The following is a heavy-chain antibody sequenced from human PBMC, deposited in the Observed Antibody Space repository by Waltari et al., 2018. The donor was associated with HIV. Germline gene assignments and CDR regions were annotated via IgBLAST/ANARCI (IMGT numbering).Heavy chain of an antibody. CDR2: SNGEGSST. V-gene: IGHV3-74*01. D-gene: IGHD3-16*01. CDR3: ASLYNYVWGSPPPFDY. Sequence: EVQLVESGGGLVQPGGSLRLSCAASGFTFSSYWMHWVRQAPGKGLVWVSRSNGEGSSTNYADSVKGRFTISRDNAKNTVYLQMNSLRAEDTALYYCASLYNYVWGSPPPFDYWGQGTLVTVSS. CDR1: GFTFSSYW. J-gene: IGHJ4*02.